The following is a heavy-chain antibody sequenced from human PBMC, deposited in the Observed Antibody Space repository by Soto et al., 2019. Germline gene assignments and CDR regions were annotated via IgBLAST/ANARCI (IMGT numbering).Heavy chain of an antibody. CDR2: ISGSGGST. D-gene: IGHD1-26*01. J-gene: IGHJ6*02. Sequence: PGGSLRLSCAASGFTFSSYAMSWVRQAPGKGLEWVSAISGSGGSTYYADSVKGRFTISRDNSKNTLYLQMNSLRAEDTAVYYCAKYRPGGRYYYYGMDVWGQGTTVTVSS. CDR1: GFTFSSYA. CDR3: AKYRPGGRYYYYGMDV. V-gene: IGHV3-23*01.